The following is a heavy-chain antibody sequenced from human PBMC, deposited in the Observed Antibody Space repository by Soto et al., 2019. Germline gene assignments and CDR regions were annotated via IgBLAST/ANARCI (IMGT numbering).Heavy chain of an antibody. CDR1: GGTFSSYA. CDR2: IIPIFGTA. J-gene: IGHJ6*02. D-gene: IGHD6-19*01. V-gene: IGHV1-69*06. CDR3: ARDFIAVAEHYYYYGMDV. Sequence: AASVKVSCKASGGTFSSYAISWVRQAPGQGLEWMGGIIPIFGTANYAQKFQGRVTITADKSTSTAYMELSSLRSEDTAVYYCARDFIAVAEHYYYYGMDVWGQGTTVTVSS.